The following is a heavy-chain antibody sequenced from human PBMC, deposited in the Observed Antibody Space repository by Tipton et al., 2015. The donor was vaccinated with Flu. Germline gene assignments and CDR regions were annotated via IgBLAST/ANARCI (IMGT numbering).Heavy chain of an antibody. V-gene: IGHV4-39*01. CDR1: GGSISSSSYC. CDR3: ARQFDCRGGNYYNGGFDY. D-gene: IGHD2-15*01. Sequence: TLSLTCTVSGGSISSSSYCWAWIRQPLGKGLEWIGTICYGGSTYFNPSLKSRVTISVDTSKNEISLKLSSVTAADTAAHYCARQFDCRGGNYYNGGFDYWGQGTLVTVSS. J-gene: IGHJ4*02. CDR2: ICYGGST.